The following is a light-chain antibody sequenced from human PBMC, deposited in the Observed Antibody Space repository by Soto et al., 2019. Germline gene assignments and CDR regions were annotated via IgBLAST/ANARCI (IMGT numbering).Light chain of an antibody. Sequence: QSALTQPPSASGSPGQSVTISCTGTSSDVGGYNYVSWYQKHPGKAPKVIIFEGSSRPSGVSNRFSGSKSGNTASLTISGLQAEDEADYYCSSYTSTSTLWLFGGGTKLTVL. V-gene: IGLV2-14*01. J-gene: IGLJ3*02. CDR2: EGS. CDR1: SSDVGGYNY. CDR3: SSYTSTSTLWL.